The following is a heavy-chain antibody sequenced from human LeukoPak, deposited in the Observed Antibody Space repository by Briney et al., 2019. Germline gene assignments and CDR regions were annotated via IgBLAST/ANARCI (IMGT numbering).Heavy chain of an antibody. CDR3: TTDDTYYDFWSGYLNRGPPHDY. V-gene: IGHV3-15*07. D-gene: IGHD3-3*01. CDR2: IKPKTDGETT. CDR1: GFTFSNAY. Sequence: GGSLRLSCAASGFTFSNAYMNWVRQAPGKGLEWVGRIKPKTDGETTEYAAPVKDRFSISRDDSKNTLYLQMNSLKTEDTAVYYCTTDDTYYDFWSGYLNRGPPHDYWGQGTLVTVSS. J-gene: IGHJ4*02.